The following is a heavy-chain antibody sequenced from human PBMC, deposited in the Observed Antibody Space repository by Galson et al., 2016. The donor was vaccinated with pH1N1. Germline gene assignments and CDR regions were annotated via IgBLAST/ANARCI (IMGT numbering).Heavy chain of an antibody. V-gene: IGHV3-11*01. D-gene: IGHD3-10*01. CDR1: GFPFSHYY. J-gene: IGHJ3*01. CDR3: ARDHFGWAFDV. CDR2: ISGSDTTI. Sequence: GSLRLSCAASGFPFSHYYMGWIRQAPGKGLEWISYISGSDTTIYYADSVRGRFTISRDNAQNSLYLHMNSLRAEDTAVYYCARDHFGWAFDVWGQGTMVTVSP.